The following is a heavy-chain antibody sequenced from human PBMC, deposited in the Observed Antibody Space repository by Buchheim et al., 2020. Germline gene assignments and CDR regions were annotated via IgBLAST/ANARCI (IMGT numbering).Heavy chain of an antibody. CDR2: GNPDNGNT. D-gene: IGHD3-10*01. CDR3: ARDWVGGSGSYYSYDY. J-gene: IGHJ4*02. CDR1: GYTFTNYV. V-gene: IGHV1-3*01. Sequence: VKKPGASVKVSCKASGYTFTNYVMHWVRQAPGQRLEWLGWGNPDNGNTKYSQNFQGRVSMTRDTSANTFYMELSSLRSEDTAVYYCARDWVGGSGSYYSYDYWGQGTL.